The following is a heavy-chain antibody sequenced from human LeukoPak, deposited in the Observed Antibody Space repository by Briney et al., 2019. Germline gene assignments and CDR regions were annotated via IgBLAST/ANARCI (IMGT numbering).Heavy chain of an antibody. Sequence: GGSLRLSCTASGFTFGADAMSWVRQAPRKGRGRGGFIRSKADGGTTEYAASVKGRFTISRNDSKSIAYLQMNSLKTEDTAVYYCTREATRYYYDSSGQGDYFDYWGQGTLVTVSS. CDR2: IRSKADGGTT. J-gene: IGHJ4*02. V-gene: IGHV3-49*04. CDR1: GFTFGADA. CDR3: TREATRYYYDSSGQGDYFDY. D-gene: IGHD3-22*01.